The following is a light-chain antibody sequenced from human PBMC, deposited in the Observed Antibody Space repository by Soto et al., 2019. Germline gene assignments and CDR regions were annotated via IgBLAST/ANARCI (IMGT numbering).Light chain of an antibody. CDR1: QNIGSK. J-gene: IGKJ2*01. V-gene: IGKV3-15*01. CDR2: GAS. CDR3: QQFGSSPYT. Sequence: EIVMTQSPATLSVSPGERATLSCTASQNIGSKMAWYQQKPDQAPRLLIYGASTRATGIPARFGGSGSGTEFTLTISRLEPEDFAVYYCQQFGSSPYTFGQGTKLEIK.